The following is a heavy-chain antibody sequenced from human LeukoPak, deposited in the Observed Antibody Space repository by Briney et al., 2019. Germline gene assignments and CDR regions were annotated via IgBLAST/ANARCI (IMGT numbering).Heavy chain of an antibody. CDR2: IYSSGST. CDR3: ARLRPSGMGGGFDY. V-gene: IGHV4-59*11. CDR1: GVTISNHY. D-gene: IGHD3-10*01. Sequence: SETLSLTCTGSGVTISNHYWSWIRQPPGKGLEWIAYIYSSGSTNYNPSLKSRVTISVDSSKTQFSLKLSSVAAADTAVYYCARLRPSGMGGGFDYWGQGTLVTVSS. J-gene: IGHJ4*02.